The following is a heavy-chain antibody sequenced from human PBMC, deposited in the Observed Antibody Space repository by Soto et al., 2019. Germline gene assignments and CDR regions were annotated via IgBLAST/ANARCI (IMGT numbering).Heavy chain of an antibody. CDR1: GVSISSGGYD. D-gene: IGHD6-19*01. V-gene: IGHV4-31*03. CDR3: ARFKVWLPTNYFDY. Sequence: QVQLQESGPGLVKPSQTLSLTCTVSGVSISSGGYDWSWIRQHPGKGLEWIGYIYYSGSTYYNPSLKSRVTITVDTSKNQFSLKLSSVTAADTAVYYCARFKVWLPTNYFDYWGQGTLVTVSS. J-gene: IGHJ4*02. CDR2: IYYSGST.